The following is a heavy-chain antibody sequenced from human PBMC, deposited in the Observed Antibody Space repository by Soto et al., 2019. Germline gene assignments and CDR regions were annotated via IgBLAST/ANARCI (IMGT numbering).Heavy chain of an antibody. CDR3: ARGWGGYEFDY. CDR2: INPNSGGT. Sequence: GASVKVSCKASGYTFTGYYMHWVRQAPGQGLEWMGWINPNSGGTNYAQKFQGWVTMTRDTSISTAYMELSSLRSEDTAVYYCARGWGGYEFDYWGQGTLVTVSS. D-gene: IGHD5-12*01. V-gene: IGHV1-2*04. CDR1: GYTFTGYY. J-gene: IGHJ4*02.